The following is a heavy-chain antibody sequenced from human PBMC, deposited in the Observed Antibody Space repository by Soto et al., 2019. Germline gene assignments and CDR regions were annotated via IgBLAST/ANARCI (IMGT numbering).Heavy chain of an antibody. D-gene: IGHD2-15*01. Sequence: QVQLVQSGAEVKKPGASVKVSCKASGYTFTSCGIGWVRQAPGQGLEWMGWISAYNGNTIYPQEFQGRVTMTTDTSTSTAYMDLGTLRSDDTAMYYCARLSGCGGGSCYLPDYWGQGTLVTVSS. V-gene: IGHV1-18*01. J-gene: IGHJ4*02. CDR2: ISAYNGNT. CDR1: GYTFTSCG. CDR3: ARLSGCGGGSCYLPDY.